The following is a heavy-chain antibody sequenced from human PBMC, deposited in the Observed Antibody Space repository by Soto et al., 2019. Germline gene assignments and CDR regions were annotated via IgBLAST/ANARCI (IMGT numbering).Heavy chain of an antibody. CDR3: AADPRYYYDSSGYYVAHY. D-gene: IGHD3-22*01. V-gene: IGHV1-58*01. Sequence: ASVKVSCKASGFTFTSPAVQWVRQARGQSLEWIGWIVVGSGNTNYAQKFQERVTITRDMSTSTAYMELSSLRSEDTAVYYCAADPRYYYDSSGYYVAHYWGQGTLVTVSS. CDR1: GFTFTSPA. J-gene: IGHJ4*02. CDR2: IVVGSGNT.